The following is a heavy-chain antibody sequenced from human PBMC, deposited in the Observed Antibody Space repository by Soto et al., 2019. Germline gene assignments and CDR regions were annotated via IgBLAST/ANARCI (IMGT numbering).Heavy chain of an antibody. D-gene: IGHD1-1*01. CDR2: ISDDGSTA. Sequence: EVLLVESGGALVKPGESLRLSCAVSGFTFSAYWMHWVRQVPGKGLTWVSRISDDGSTATYADSGKGRFIISTDNAKNTLYPEMNTLRADDSGLYYCARGPRVSATGTGAHWGRGTLVTVSS. V-gene: IGHV3-74*01. CDR1: GFTFSAYW. J-gene: IGHJ4*02. CDR3: ARGPRVSATGTGAH.